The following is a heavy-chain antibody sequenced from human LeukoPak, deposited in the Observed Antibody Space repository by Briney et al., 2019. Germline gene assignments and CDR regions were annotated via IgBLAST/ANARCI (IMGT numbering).Heavy chain of an antibody. V-gene: IGHV4-34*01. D-gene: IGHD3-22*01. CDR3: ARELPYIRSGYYGRARYYYGMDG. Sequence: SETLSLTCAVSGGSFSGYYWSWIRQPPGKGLEWIGEINHSGSTNYNPSLMGRVTIPVDKSKNQFSLTLSSVTAADTAVYYCARELPYIRSGYYGRARYYYGMDGWGQRTTVTVSS. CDR2: INHSGST. CDR1: GGSFSGYY. J-gene: IGHJ6*02.